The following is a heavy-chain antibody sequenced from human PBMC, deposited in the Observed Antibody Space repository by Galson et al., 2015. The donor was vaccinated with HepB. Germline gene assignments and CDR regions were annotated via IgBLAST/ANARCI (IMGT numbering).Heavy chain of an antibody. CDR1: GFTFSSYW. D-gene: IGHD2-2*01. V-gene: IGHV3-7*03. J-gene: IGHJ6*02. Sequence: SLRLSCAASGFTFSSYWMSWVRQAPGKGLEWVANIKQDGSEKYYVDSVKGRFTISRDNAKNSLYLQMNSLRAEDTAVYYCARDGGSCSSTSCYDGPSYYYYYGMDVWGQGTTVTVSS. CDR3: ARDGGSCSSTSCYDGPSYYYYYGMDV. CDR2: IKQDGSEK.